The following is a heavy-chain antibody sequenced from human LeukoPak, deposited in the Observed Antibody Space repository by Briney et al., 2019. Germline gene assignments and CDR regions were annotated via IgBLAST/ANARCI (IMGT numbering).Heavy chain of an antibody. CDR2: IYYSGST. V-gene: IGHV4-59*12. CDR1: GGSISSYY. CDR3: ARVTPAIVVVVAATLRRVGAFDI. J-gene: IGHJ3*02. D-gene: IGHD2-15*01. Sequence: SETLSLTCTVSGGSISSYYWSWIRQPPGKGLEWIGYIYYSGSTNYNPSLKSRVTISVDTSKNQFSLKLSSVTAADTAVYYCARVTPAIVVVVAATLRRVGAFDIWGQGTTVTVSS.